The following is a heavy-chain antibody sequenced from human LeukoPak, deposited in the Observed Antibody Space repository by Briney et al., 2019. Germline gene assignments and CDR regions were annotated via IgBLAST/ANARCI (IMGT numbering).Heavy chain of an antibody. Sequence: ASVKVSCKASGYTFTSYYTHWVRQAPGQGLEWMGIINPSGGSTSYAQKFKGRATMTRDTSTSTVYMELSSLRSEDTAVYYCARGNTVVTHSEGYFDYWGQGTLVTVSS. CDR3: ARGNTVVTHSEGYFDY. D-gene: IGHD4-23*01. V-gene: IGHV1-46*01. CDR1: GYTFTSYY. J-gene: IGHJ4*02. CDR2: INPSGGST.